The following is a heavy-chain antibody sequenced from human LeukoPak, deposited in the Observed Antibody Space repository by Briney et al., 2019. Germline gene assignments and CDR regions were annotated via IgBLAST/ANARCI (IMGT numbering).Heavy chain of an antibody. CDR1: GYSISSGYY. V-gene: IGHV4-38-2*01. Sequence: PSETLSLTCAVSGYSISSGYYCGGIRQPPGKGLEWIGSIYHSGSTYYNPSLKSRVTISVDTSKNQFSLKLSSVTAADTAVYYCARLIIYCGGDCHTFDYWGQGTLVTVSS. CDR2: IYHSGST. CDR3: ARLIIYCGGDCHTFDY. D-gene: IGHD2-21*01. J-gene: IGHJ4*02.